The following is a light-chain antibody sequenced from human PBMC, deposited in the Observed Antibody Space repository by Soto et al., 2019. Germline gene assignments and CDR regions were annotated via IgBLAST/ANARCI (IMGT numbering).Light chain of an antibody. CDR2: GAS. Sequence: EIVMTQSPATLSVSPGERATLACRASQSVSSNLAWYQQKPGQAPRLLIYGASTRATGIPARFSGSGSGTEFTLTIRSLQSKDFAVYYCQQYNNWTPWTFGQGTKVEIK. J-gene: IGKJ1*01. CDR1: QSVSSN. CDR3: QQYNNWTPWT. V-gene: IGKV3-15*01.